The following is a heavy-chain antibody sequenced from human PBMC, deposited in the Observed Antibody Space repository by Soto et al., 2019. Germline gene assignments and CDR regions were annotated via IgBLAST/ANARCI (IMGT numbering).Heavy chain of an antibody. CDR3: ARGTPRPSIAALPYGMDV. J-gene: IGHJ6*02. CDR1: GFTFSSYA. CDR2: ISGSGGST. V-gene: IGHV3-23*01. Sequence: PGGSLRLSCAASGFTFSSYAMSWVRQAPGKGLEWVSAISGSGGSTYYADSVKGRFTISRDNSKNTLYLQMNSLRAEDTAVYYCARGTPRPSIAALPYGMDVWGQGTTVTVSS. D-gene: IGHD6-6*01.